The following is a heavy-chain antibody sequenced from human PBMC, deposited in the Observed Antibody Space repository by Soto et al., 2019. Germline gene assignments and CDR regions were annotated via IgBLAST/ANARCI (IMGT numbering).Heavy chain of an antibody. CDR2: INPNSGGT. CDR1: GDTFTCYY. J-gene: IGHJ4*02. Sequence: ASVKVSCKASGDTFTCYYMHWVRQAPGQGLEWMGWINPNSGGTNYAQKFQGWVTMTRDTSISTAYMELSRLRSDDTAVYYCARDRTIFGVGPFDYWGQGTLVTVSS. V-gene: IGHV1-2*04. CDR3: ARDRTIFGVGPFDY. D-gene: IGHD3-3*01.